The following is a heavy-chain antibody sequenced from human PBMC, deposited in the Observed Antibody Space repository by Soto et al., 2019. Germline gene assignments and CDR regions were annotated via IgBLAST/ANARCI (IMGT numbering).Heavy chain of an antibody. CDR3: AKDAGSVCSGGSCYFQALDS. V-gene: IGHV3-23*01. D-gene: IGHD2-15*01. Sequence: GGSLRLSCAASGFTFSNYAMSWVRQAPGKGLEWVSGISVSGGSTYYADSVKGRFTISRDNSKNTLYVQMNSLRVDDTAVYYCAKDAGSVCSGGSCYFQALDSWGQGTLVTVSS. CDR1: GFTFSNYA. J-gene: IGHJ4*02. CDR2: ISVSGGST.